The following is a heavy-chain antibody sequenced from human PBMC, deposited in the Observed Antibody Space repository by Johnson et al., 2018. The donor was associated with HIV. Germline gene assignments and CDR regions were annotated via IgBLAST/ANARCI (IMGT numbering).Heavy chain of an antibody. CDR3: ARVPEGDDDAFDI. J-gene: IGHJ3*02. Sequence: VQLVESGGGVERPGGSLRLSCAGSGFTFDDHGMSWVRQVPGKGLEWVSGINWNGGSTGYADSVKGRFTISRDNSKNTLYLQMNSLRAEDTAVYYCARVPEGDDDAFDIWGQGTMVTVSS. CDR1: GFTFDDHG. D-gene: IGHD2-21*01. V-gene: IGHV3-20*04. CDR2: INWNGGST.